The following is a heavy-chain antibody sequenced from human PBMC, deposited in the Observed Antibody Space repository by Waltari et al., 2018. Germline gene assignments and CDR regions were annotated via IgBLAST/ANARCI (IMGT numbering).Heavy chain of an antibody. Sequence: EVQLVESGGGLVQPGGSLSLSCAASGFTFSSYWMSWVRRGRGKGGEWGANIKKEGSEKEEVEAGKGRGTRARDNGKKSGYLQMNSMRAEDTAVDYCARESVWTRTGAEYWGQGTLVTVSS. CDR2: IKKEGSEK. D-gene: IGHD1-1*01. V-gene: IGHV3-7*01. CDR3: ARESVWTRTGAEY. CDR1: GFTFSSYW. J-gene: IGHJ4*02.